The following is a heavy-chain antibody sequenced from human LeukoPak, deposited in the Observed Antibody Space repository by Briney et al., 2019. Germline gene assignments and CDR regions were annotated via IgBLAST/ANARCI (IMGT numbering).Heavy chain of an antibody. J-gene: IGHJ4*02. CDR1: GYTFTGYY. D-gene: IGHD2-2*01. CDR3: AGGRTDIVVVPATLRNYYLDY. Sequence: ASVKVSCKASGYTFTGYYMHWVRQAPGQGLEWMGWINPNSGGTNYAQKFQGRVTMTRDTSISTAYMELSRLRSEDTAVYYCAGGRTDIVVVPATLRNYYLDYWGQGTLVTVSS. CDR2: INPNSGGT. V-gene: IGHV1-2*02.